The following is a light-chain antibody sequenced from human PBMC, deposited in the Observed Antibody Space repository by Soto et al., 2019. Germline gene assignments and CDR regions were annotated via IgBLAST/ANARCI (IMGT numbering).Light chain of an antibody. V-gene: IGKV1-5*01. CDR1: QNMNTW. CDR2: DAS. J-gene: IGKJ5*01. Sequence: DVQMTQSPSTLSASVGDRVTITCRASQNMNTWLAWYQQKPGKAPKLLIYDASSLQSGVPSRFSSSGSGTEFTLTISNLQPDDFAVYYCQQRSNWPPITFGQGTRLEIK. CDR3: QQRSNWPPIT.